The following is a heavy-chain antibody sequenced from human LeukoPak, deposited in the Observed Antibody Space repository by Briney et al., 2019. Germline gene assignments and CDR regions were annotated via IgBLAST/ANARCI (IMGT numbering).Heavy chain of an antibody. CDR3: AKNSGSYYKGDY. Sequence: GGSLRLSCAASGLTFSSYAMSWVRQAPGKGLEWVSAISGSGGSTYYADSVKGRFTISRDNSKNTLYLQMNSLRAEDTAVYYCAKNSGSYYKGDYWGQGTLVTVSS. V-gene: IGHV3-23*01. D-gene: IGHD1-26*01. CDR1: GLTFSSYA. J-gene: IGHJ4*02. CDR2: ISGSGGST.